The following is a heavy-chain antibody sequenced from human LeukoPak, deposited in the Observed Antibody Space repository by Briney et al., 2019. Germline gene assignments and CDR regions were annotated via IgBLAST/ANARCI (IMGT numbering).Heavy chain of an antibody. Sequence: GESLKISCNGSGYSFTTYWIGWVRQMPGKGLEWMGRIDPSDSYTNYCPSFQGHVTISVDKSINTAYLQWSSLKASDTAMYYCARHATGTTDYWGQGTLVTVSS. CDR3: ARHATGTTDY. D-gene: IGHD1-1*01. CDR2: IDPSDSYT. CDR1: GYSFTTYW. J-gene: IGHJ4*02. V-gene: IGHV5-10-1*01.